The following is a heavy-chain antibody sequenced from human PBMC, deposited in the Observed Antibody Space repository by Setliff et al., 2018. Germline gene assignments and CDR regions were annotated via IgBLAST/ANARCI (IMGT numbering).Heavy chain of an antibody. D-gene: IGHD6-13*01. V-gene: IGHV4-31*03. CDR1: GGSISSGGYY. Sequence: PSETLSLTCTVSGGSISSGGYYWSWIRQHPGKGLEWIGYIYYSGSTSYYNPSLKSRVTISVDTSKNQFSLKLSSVTAADTAVYYCARGIAAALGPFDYWGQETLVTVSS. J-gene: IGHJ4*02. CDR3: ARGIAAALGPFDY. CDR2: IYYSGSTS.